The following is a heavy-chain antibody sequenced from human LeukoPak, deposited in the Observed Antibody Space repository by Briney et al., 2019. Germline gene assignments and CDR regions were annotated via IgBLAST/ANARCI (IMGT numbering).Heavy chain of an antibody. J-gene: IGHJ4*02. D-gene: IGHD6-19*01. CDR3: ARGDYNSGWYHFDY. V-gene: IGHV3-66*01. CDR2: LYGGGST. CDR1: GFSVSSKY. Sequence: PGGSLRLSCAASGFSVSSKYMAWVRQAPGKGLEWVSVLYGGGSTNYADSVKGRFIISRDNSMNSLYLQMNSLRAEDTAVYYCARGDYNSGWYHFDYWGQGTLVIVSS.